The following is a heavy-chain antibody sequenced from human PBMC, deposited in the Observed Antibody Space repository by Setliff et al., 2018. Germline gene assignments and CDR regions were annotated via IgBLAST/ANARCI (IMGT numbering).Heavy chain of an antibody. D-gene: IGHD3-16*02. CDR2: IWDDGVKK. J-gene: IGHJ4*02. Sequence: PGGSLRLSCAASGFTFSTYRMHWVRQAPGKGLEWVAVIWDDGVKKYHADSVKGRFTISRDNSKNTLYLQMNSLRPEDTAVYYCASDCYPRYFDSWGQGTLVNVSS. CDR3: ASDCYPRYFDS. CDR1: GFTFSTYR. V-gene: IGHV3-33*08.